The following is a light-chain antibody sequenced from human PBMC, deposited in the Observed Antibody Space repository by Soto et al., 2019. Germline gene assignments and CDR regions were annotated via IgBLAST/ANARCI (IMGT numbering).Light chain of an antibody. Sequence: LTQPASVSGSPGQSITISCTGTSSDVGSYNLVSWYQQHPGKAPKLMIYEVSKRPSGVSNRFSGSKTGNTASLTISGLQAEDEADYYCCSYAGSSTLVFGTGTKVTVL. CDR3: CSYAGSSTLV. V-gene: IGLV2-23*02. CDR2: EVS. J-gene: IGLJ1*01. CDR1: SSDVGSYNL.